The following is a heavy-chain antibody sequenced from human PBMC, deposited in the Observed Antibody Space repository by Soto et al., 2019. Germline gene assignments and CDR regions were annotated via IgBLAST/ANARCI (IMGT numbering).Heavy chain of an antibody. D-gene: IGHD3-10*01. CDR1: GGSFSGYY. CDR3: ARSGYGSGSYYRSTHYYGMDV. CDR2: VNHSGST. Sequence: SETLSLTCAVYGGSFSGYYWSWIRQPPGKGLEWIGEVNHSGSTNYNPSLKSRVTISVDTSKNQFSLKLSSVTAADTAVYYCARSGYGSGSYYRSTHYYGMDVWGQGTTVTVSS. J-gene: IGHJ6*02. V-gene: IGHV4-34*01.